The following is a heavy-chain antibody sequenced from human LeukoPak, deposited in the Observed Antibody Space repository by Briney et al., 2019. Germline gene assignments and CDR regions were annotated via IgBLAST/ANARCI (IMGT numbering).Heavy chain of an antibody. Sequence: GGSLRLSCAASGFTFSSYAMSWVRQAPGKGLEWVSAISGSGGSTYYADSVKGRFTISRDNSKNTLYLQMNSLRAEDTAVYYCARESPYYYGAGSYYLSCWGQGTLVTVSS. CDR2: ISGSGGST. J-gene: IGHJ4*02. V-gene: IGHV3-23*01. CDR3: ARESPYYYGAGSYYLSC. D-gene: IGHD3-10*01. CDR1: GFTFSSYA.